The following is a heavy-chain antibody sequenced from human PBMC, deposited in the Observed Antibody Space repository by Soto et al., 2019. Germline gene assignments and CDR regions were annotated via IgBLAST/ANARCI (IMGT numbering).Heavy chain of an antibody. D-gene: IGHD6-19*01. Sequence: PSETLSLTCTVSGDSLSSGGYSWNWIRQHPVKGLEWIAYMYYSGTTYYNPSLKSRVTMSVDKSKHQFSLNLTSVTAADTAVYYCARGVAVAGLDYWGQGILVTVS. CDR1: GDSLSSGGYS. CDR3: ARGVAVAGLDY. V-gene: IGHV4-31*03. CDR2: MYYSGTT. J-gene: IGHJ4*02.